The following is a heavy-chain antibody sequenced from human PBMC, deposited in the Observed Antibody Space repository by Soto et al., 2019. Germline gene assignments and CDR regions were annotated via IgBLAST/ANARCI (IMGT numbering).Heavy chain of an antibody. CDR2: INPSGGST. J-gene: IGHJ3*02. D-gene: IGHD3-22*01. V-gene: IGHV1-46*01. CDR1: GYTFTSYY. Sequence: ASVKVSCKASGYTFTSYYMHWVRQAPGQGLEWMGIINPSGGSTSYAQKFQGRVTMTRDTSTSTVYMELSSLRSEDTAVYYCARDTYYYDSSGYSGQTLDAFDIWGQGTMVTVSS. CDR3: ARDTYYYDSSGYSGQTLDAFDI.